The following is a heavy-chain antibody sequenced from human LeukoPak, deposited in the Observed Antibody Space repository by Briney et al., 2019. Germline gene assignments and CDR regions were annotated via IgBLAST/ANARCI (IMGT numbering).Heavy chain of an antibody. D-gene: IGHD2-2*01. Sequence: GASVKASCKASGGTFSSYAISWVRQAPGQGLEWMGGIIPVFGTANYAQKFQGRVTITADESTSTAYMELSSLRSEDTAVYYCARGLGGYCSSTSCPFDYWGQGTLVTVSS. CDR3: ARGLGGYCSSTSCPFDY. CDR1: GGTFSSYA. CDR2: IIPVFGTA. V-gene: IGHV1-69*13. J-gene: IGHJ4*02.